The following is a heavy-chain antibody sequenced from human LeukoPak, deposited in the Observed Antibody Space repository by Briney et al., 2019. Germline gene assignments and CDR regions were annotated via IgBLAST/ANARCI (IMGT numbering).Heavy chain of an antibody. D-gene: IGHD1-7*01. CDR2: ISAYNGNT. CDR1: GYTFTSYG. CDR3: ARDRLTVAGTTSFDY. J-gene: IGHJ4*02. Sequence: ASVKVSCKASGYTFTSYGISWGRQAPGQGLEWMGWISAYNGNTNYAQKLQGRVTMTTDTSTSTAYMELRSLRSDDTAVYYCARDRLTVAGTTSFDYWGQGTLVTVSS. V-gene: IGHV1-18*01.